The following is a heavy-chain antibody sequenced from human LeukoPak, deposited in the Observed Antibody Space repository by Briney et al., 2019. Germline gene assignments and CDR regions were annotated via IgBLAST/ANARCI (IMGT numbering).Heavy chain of an antibody. J-gene: IGHJ4*02. CDR2: ISYDGSNK. CDR3: ARALLRYFDWSYYFDY. V-gene: IGHV3-30*19. D-gene: IGHD3-9*01. CDR1: GMTFERHG. Sequence: GGSLRLSCAVSGMTFERHGMHWVRQAPGKGLEWVAVISYDGSNKYYADSVKGRFTISRDNSKNTLYLQMNSLRAEDTAVYYCARALLRYFDWSYYFDYWGQGTLVTVSS.